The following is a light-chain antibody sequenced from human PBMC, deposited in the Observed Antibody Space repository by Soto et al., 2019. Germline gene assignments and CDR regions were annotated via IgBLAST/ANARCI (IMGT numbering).Light chain of an antibody. CDR2: EVS. CDR1: SSDVGGYDY. Sequence: QSVLTHPASLSGSPGQSITISCTGTSSDVGGYDYVSWYQQHPGKAPKLMIYEVSNRPSGVSNRFSGSKSGNTASLTISGLQAEDEADYYCSSYTSTTALGVFGAGTKVTVL. V-gene: IGLV2-14*01. CDR3: SSYTSTTALGV. J-gene: IGLJ1*01.